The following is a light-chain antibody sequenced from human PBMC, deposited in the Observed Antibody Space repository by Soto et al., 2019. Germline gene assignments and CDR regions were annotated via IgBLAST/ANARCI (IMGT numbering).Light chain of an antibody. Sequence: AIRMTQSPSSLAASTAYRCTITCLASQGISSYLAWYQQKPGKAPKLLIYAASTLQSGVPSRFSGSGSGTDFTLTISCLQSEDFATYYCQQYYSYPRTFGQGTKVDIK. CDR3: QQYYSYPRT. CDR1: QGISSY. CDR2: AAS. V-gene: IGKV1-8*01. J-gene: IGKJ1*01.